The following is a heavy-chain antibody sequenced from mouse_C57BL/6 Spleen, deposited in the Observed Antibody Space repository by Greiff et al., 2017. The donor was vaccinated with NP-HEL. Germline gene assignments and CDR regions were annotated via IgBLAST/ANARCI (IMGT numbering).Heavy chain of an antibody. J-gene: IGHJ4*01. CDR2: INPNNGGT. CDR3: AKGYYSMDY. Sequence: EVQLQQSGPELVKPGASVKIPCKASGYTFTDYNMDWVKQSPGKSLEWIGDINPNNGGTIYNQKFKGKATLTVDKSSSTAYMELRSLTSEDSAVYYCAKGYYSMDYWGQGTSVTVSS. V-gene: IGHV1-18*01. CDR1: GYTFTDYN.